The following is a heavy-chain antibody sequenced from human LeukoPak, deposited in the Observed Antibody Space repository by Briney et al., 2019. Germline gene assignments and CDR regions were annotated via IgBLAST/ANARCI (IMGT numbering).Heavy chain of an antibody. V-gene: IGHV3-23*01. CDR1: GFTFNTYA. CDR2: ISPSGDNI. Sequence: PGGSLRLSGAASGFTFNTYAMSWVRQAPGKGLDGVSAISPSGDNIYYADSGKGRFTISRDNSRNTLYLQMNSLRAEDTAIYYCAKDLRPGRTCDCYGWFDPWGQGTLVTVSS. D-gene: IGHD1/OR15-1a*01. CDR3: AKDLRPGRTCDCYGWFDP. J-gene: IGHJ5*02.